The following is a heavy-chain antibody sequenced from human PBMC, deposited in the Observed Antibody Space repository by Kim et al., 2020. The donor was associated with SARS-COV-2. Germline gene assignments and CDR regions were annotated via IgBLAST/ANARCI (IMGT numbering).Heavy chain of an antibody. CDR2: VYYSGTI. V-gene: IGHV4-39*01. D-gene: IGHD2-21*01. J-gene: IGHJ4*02. CDR3: ASGPEQVVPRYVY. Sequence: SETLSLTCSVSGDSVRSSYYFWGWIRQPPGKGLEYIGNVYYSGTISYNSSLKSRATILVDASENKLSLKLTSMTAADTALYFCASGPEQVVPRYVYWGQGVLVTVSS. CDR1: GDSVRSSYYF.